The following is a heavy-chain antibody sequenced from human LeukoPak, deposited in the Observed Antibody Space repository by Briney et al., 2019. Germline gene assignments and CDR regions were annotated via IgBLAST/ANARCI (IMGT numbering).Heavy chain of an antibody. Sequence: GGSLRLSCTASGSXFGDYAISWVRQAPGKGLEWVGFIRSKAYGGTTEYAASVKGRFTISRDDSKSIAYLQMNSLKTEDTAVYYCTSQHGYWGQGTLVTVSS. CDR2: IRSKAYGGTT. J-gene: IGHJ4*02. CDR1: GSXFGDYA. CDR3: TSQHGY. V-gene: IGHV3-49*04.